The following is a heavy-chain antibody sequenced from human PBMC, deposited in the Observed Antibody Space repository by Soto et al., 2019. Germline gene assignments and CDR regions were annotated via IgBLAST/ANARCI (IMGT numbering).Heavy chain of an antibody. CDR2: IYYSGST. Sequence: SETLSLTCTVSGGSISSSSYYWGWIRQPPGKGLEWIGSIYYSGSTYYNPSLKSRVTISVDTSKNQFSLKLSSVTAADTAVYYCARHEPVLIAVAYFGYWGQGTLVTVSS. CDR1: GGSISSSSYY. V-gene: IGHV4-39*01. J-gene: IGHJ4*02. D-gene: IGHD6-19*01. CDR3: ARHEPVLIAVAYFGY.